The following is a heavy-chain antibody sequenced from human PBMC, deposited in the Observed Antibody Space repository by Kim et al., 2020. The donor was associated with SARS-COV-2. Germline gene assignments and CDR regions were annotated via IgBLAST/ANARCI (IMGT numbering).Heavy chain of an antibody. CDR1: GDSFSGYY. J-gene: IGHJ1*01. CDR2: VNHSGYT. CDR3: ARGRGWYCATTSCTESAFYFAF. Sequence: SETLSLTCAVHGDSFSGYYWTWIRQPPGKGLEWIGEVNHSGYTNYNPSLKSRVTLSVDTSENQFSLKLTSVTAADTAVYYCARGRGWYCATTSCTESAFYFAFWGQGTLVTVSS. V-gene: IGHV4-34*01. D-gene: IGHD2-2*01.